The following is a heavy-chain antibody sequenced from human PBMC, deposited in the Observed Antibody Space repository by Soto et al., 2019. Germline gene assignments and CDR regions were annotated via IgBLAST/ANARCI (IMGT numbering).Heavy chain of an antibody. V-gene: IGHV3-7*01. Sequence: GGSLRLSCAASGFTFSSYWMSWVRQAPGKGLEWVANIKQDGSEKYYVDSVKGRFTISRDNAKNSLYLQMNSVRAEDTAVYYCARKNYDILTGYSYYYYMDVWGKGTTVTVSS. CDR3: ARKNYDILTGYSYYYYMDV. CDR1: GFTFSSYW. CDR2: IKQDGSEK. D-gene: IGHD3-9*01. J-gene: IGHJ6*03.